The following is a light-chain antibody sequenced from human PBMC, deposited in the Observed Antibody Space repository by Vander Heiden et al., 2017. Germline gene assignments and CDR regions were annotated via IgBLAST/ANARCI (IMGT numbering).Light chain of an antibody. Sequence: QSVLTQPPSAFGIPGQRATISCSGWSSNIGTNSVNWYQQLPGPAPKLLIYSNNQRPAGVPDRCSGSKSGTSASMAISGLQSVDEADYHCAAWDDSLNGWVFGGGTKLTVL. CDR2: SNN. J-gene: IGLJ3*02. V-gene: IGLV1-44*01. CDR3: AAWDDSLNGWV. CDR1: SSNIGTNS.